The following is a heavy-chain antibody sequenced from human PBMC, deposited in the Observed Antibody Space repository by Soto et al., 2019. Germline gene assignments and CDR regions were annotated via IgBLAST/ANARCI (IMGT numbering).Heavy chain of an antibody. Sequence: SETLSLTCTVSSGSISSTICSWSWIRQPPGKGLEWIGYIYHSGSTYYNPSLKSRVTISVDRSKNQFSLKLSSVTAADTAVYYCARVPDYWGQGTLVTVSS. V-gene: IGHV4-30-2*01. CDR3: ARVPDY. CDR2: IYHSGST. J-gene: IGHJ4*02. CDR1: SGSISSTICS.